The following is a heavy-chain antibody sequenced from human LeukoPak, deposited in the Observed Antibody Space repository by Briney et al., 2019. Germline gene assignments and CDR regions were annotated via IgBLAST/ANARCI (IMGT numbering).Heavy chain of an antibody. CDR3: ARVSSYQAARLDY. Sequence: SETLSLTCTVSGVSISSSSYHWSWIRQPPGKGLEWIGYIYYSGSTSYNPSLKSRVTISVDTSKNQFSLKLSSVTAADTAVYYCARVSSYQAARLDYWGQGTLVTVSS. J-gene: IGHJ4*02. CDR2: IYYSGST. V-gene: IGHV4-61*01. D-gene: IGHD6-6*01. CDR1: GVSISSSSYH.